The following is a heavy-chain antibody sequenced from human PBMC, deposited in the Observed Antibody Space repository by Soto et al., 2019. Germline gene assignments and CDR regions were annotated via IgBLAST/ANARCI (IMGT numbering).Heavy chain of an antibody. J-gene: IGHJ3*02. CDR1: GFTFGSYA. CDR2: ISSNGGST. D-gene: IGHD3-16*01. Sequence: GGSLRLSCAASGFTFGSYAMHWFRQAPGKGLEYVSAISSNGGSTYYANSVKGRFTISRDNSKNTLYLQMNSLRAEDTAVYYCAKDLNREYWGKGGAFDIWGQGTMVTVSS. CDR3: AKDLNREYWGKGGAFDI. V-gene: IGHV3-64*04.